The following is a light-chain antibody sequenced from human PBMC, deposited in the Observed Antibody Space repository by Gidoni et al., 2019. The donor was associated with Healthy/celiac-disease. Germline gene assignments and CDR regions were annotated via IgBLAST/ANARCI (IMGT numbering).Light chain of an antibody. J-gene: IGLJ2*01. CDR2: DNN. V-gene: IGLV1-51*01. CDR1: SSNIGNNY. Sequence: GPGQKVTISCSGSSSNIGNNYVSWYQQLPGTAPKLLISDNNKRPSGIPDRFSGSKSGTSATLGITGLQTGDEADYYCGTWDSSLSAVVFGGGTKLTVL. CDR3: GTWDSSLSAVV.